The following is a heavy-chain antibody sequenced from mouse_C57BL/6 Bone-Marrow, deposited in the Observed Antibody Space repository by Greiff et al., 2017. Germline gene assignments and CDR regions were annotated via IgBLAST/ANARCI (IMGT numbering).Heavy chain of an antibody. CDR2: FYPRSGNP. CDR1: ASTFTSTG. J-gene: IGHJ4*01. Sequence: QVQLQHSGAELSRPGASVKLSSRVSASTFTSTGRSGVKQRPGQGLGGIGEFYPRSGNPYYIENFKGKATLTADKSSSTAYMELRSLTSEDSAVYFYARTLRVAMDYWGQGTSVTVSS. V-gene: IGHV1-81*01. D-gene: IGHD1-1*01. CDR3: ARTLRVAMDY.